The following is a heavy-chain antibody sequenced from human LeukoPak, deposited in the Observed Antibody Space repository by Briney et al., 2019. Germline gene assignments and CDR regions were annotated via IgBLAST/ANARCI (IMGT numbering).Heavy chain of an antibody. CDR3: ARDPTAGFDY. CDR1: GFTFRSYE. J-gene: IGHJ4*02. V-gene: IGHV3-48*03. Sequence: GGSLRLSCAASGFTFRSYEMNWVRQAPGKGLEWVSYISSSGSTIYYADSVKGRFTISRDNAKNSLYLQMSSLRAEDTAVYYCARDPTAGFDYWGQGTLVTVSS. CDR2: ISSSGSTI. D-gene: IGHD6-13*01.